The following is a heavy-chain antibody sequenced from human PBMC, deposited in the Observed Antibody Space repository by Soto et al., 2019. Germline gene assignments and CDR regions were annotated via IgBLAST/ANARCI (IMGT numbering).Heavy chain of an antibody. V-gene: IGHV1-18*01. CDR1: GSTFTSYG. J-gene: IGHJ4*02. CDR2: ISAYNGNT. CDR3: ARDAHDYGDNDY. Sequence: ASVNVSCKASGSTFTSYGISWVRQAPGQGLEWMGWISAYNGNTNYAQKLQGRVTMTTDTSTSTAYMELRSLRSDDTAVYYCARDAHDYGDNDYWGQGTLVTVSS. D-gene: IGHD4-17*01.